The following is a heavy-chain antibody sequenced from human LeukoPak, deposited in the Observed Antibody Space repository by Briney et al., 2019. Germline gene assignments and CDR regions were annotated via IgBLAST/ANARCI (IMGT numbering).Heavy chain of an antibody. CDR1: GDSISIGGYY. CDR3: ARDRDYYDSSGTEAFDY. D-gene: IGHD3-22*01. V-gene: IGHV4-30-2*01. J-gene: IGHJ4*02. Sequence: PSETLSLTCTVSGDSISIGGYYWTWIRQPPGKGPEWIGYIYYSGSTYYHPSLKSRATILIDRSKNQFSLRVSSVTAADTAVYYCARDRDYYDSSGTEAFDYWGQGTLVTVSS. CDR2: IYYSGST.